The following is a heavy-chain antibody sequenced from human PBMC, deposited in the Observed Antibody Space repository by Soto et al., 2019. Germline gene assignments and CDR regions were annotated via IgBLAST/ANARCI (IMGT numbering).Heavy chain of an antibody. J-gene: IGHJ3*02. Sequence: QMQLVQSGPEVKKAGTSVKVSCKASGFTFTSSAVQWVRQARGQRLEWIGWIVVGSGNTNYAQTLQERITITRDMSKSTAYMELSSLRSEDTAVYYCAACSLGQLGDAFDIWGQGTMVTASS. D-gene: IGHD3-16*01. V-gene: IGHV1-58*01. CDR1: GFTFTSSA. CDR3: AACSLGQLGDAFDI. CDR2: IVVGSGNT.